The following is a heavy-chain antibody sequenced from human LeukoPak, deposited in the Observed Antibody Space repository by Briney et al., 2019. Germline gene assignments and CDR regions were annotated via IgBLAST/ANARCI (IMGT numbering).Heavy chain of an antibody. J-gene: IGHJ6*02. CDR2: VYYSGAT. V-gene: IGHV4-59*01. CDR1: SGSIGTYY. D-gene: IGHD3-16*01. Sequence: SETLSLTCTVSSGSIGTYYWGWIRQPPGKGLEWIGCVYYSGATYYNPSLKSRVTISVDSSKNQFSLKLHSVTASDTAVYYCARDGGTYGMDVWGQGTTVTVSS. CDR3: ARDGGTYGMDV.